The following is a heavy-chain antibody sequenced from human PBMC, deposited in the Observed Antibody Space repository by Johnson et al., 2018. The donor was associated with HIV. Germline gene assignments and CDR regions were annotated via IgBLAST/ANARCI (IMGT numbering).Heavy chain of an antibody. D-gene: IGHD6-13*01. CDR1: GFTFSSYW. J-gene: IGHJ3*02. CDR2: INSDGSTT. CDR3: ALSGGAAAYDAFDI. V-gene: IGHV3-74*02. Sequence: EVQLVESGGGVVKPGRSLRLSCAASGFTFSSYWMHWVRQAPGKGLVWVSRINSDGSTTSYADSVTGRFTISRDNAKNTLYLQMNRLRAEDTAVYYCALSGGAAAYDAFDIWGQGTMVTVSS.